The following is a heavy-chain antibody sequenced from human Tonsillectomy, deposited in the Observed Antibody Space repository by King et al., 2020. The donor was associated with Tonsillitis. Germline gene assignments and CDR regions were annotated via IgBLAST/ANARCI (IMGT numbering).Heavy chain of an antibody. V-gene: IGHV3-48*03. CDR2: ISSSGRTI. J-gene: IGHJ3*02. CDR3: AREDGDADAFDI. Sequence: VQLVESGGGLVQPGGSLRLSCAASGFTFSSYEMNWVLQAPGKGLDWVSFISSSGRTIYYGDSVKGRFTISRDNAKNSLYLQMNTLRAEDTAIYYCAREDGDADAFDIWGQGTMVTVSS. D-gene: IGHD5-24*01. CDR1: GFTFSSYE.